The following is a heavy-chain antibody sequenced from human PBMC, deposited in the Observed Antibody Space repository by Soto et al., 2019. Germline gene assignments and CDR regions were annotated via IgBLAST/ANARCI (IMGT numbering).Heavy chain of an antibody. Sequence: QVQLQESGPGLVKPSQTLSLTCTVSGGSISSGAYYWSWIRQHPGKGLEWIGYIYYSGSTYYNPSLKSRVAMSVDTSKNQFSLKLSSVTVADTAVYYCARDWATGWYFDLWGRGTLVTVSS. V-gene: IGHV4-31*03. D-gene: IGHD5-12*01. CDR1: GGSISSGAYY. CDR3: ARDWATGWYFDL. J-gene: IGHJ2*01. CDR2: IYYSGST.